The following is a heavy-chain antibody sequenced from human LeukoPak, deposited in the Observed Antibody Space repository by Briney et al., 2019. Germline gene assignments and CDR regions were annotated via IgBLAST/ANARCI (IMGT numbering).Heavy chain of an antibody. V-gene: IGHV1-8*01. CDR2: MNPNSGNT. J-gene: IGHJ6*02. Sequence: GASVKVSCKASGYTFTSYDINWVRQATGQGLEWMGWMNPNSGNTGYAQKFQGRVTMTRNTSISTAYMELCSLRSEDTAVYYCARVNSPDYGYYYYYGMDVWGQGTTVTVSS. D-gene: IGHD3-16*01. CDR1: GYTFTSYD. CDR3: ARVNSPDYGYYYYYGMDV.